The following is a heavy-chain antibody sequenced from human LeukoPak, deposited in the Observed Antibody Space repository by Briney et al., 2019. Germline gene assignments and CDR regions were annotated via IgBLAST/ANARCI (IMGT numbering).Heavy chain of an antibody. J-gene: IGHJ6*03. V-gene: IGHV3-23*01. CDR2: ISGSGGST. CDR3: AKAHYDFWSGYQMAYYFYYMDV. D-gene: IGHD3-3*01. Sequence: GGSLRLSCAASGFTFSSYAMSWVRQAPGKGLEWVSAISGSGGSTYYADSVKGRFTISRDNSKNTLYLQMNSLRAEDTAVYYCAKAHYDFWSGYQMAYYFYYMDVWGKGTTVTVSS. CDR1: GFTFSSYA.